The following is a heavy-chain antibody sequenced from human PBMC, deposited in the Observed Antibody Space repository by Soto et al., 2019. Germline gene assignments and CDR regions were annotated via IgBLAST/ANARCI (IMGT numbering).Heavy chain of an antibody. CDR3: ARGRDEYKWGNV. D-gene: IGHD1-1*01. CDR1: GGSLSDYY. CDR2: IHPSGST. J-gene: IGHJ6*02. V-gene: IGHV4-34*01. Sequence: LSETLSLTCAVSGGSLSDYYWPWIRQSPGKGLEWIGEIHPSGSTYYNPSLRSRVTISVDTSKNQFSLKLTSLTAADTAIYYCARGRDEYKWGNVWGQVPTLTVSS.